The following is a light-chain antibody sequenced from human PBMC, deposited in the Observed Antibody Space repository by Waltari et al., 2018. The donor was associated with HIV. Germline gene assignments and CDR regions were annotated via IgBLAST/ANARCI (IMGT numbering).Light chain of an antibody. CDR2: GAS. J-gene: IGKJ1*01. Sequence: DIALTQSPGTLSLSPGERATLSCRASQTISSTDLAGYQQKPGQAPRLLIYGASSRATGIPDRFSGSGSGTDFTLTISSLEPEDCAVYYCQQYIGSPRTFGQGTKVELK. CDR1: QTISSTD. CDR3: QQYIGSPRT. V-gene: IGKV3-20*01.